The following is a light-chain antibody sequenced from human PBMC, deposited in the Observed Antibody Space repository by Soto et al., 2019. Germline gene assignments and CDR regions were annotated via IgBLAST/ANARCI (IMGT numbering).Light chain of an antibody. Sequence: EIVLTQSPGTLSLSPGERATLSCRASQSVSSSYLAWYQQKPGQAPRLLIYGASSRATGIPDRYSGSESGKDFTLNISRLEPEDFAVYYFHQSGRSPITFGQGTRLEIK. CDR3: HQSGRSPIT. V-gene: IGKV3-20*01. J-gene: IGKJ5*01. CDR1: QSVSSSY. CDR2: GAS.